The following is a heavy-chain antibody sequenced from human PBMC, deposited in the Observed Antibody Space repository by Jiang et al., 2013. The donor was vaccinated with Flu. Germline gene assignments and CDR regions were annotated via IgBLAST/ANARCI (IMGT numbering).Heavy chain of an antibody. CDR3: ARVLQYQLLYYYYGMDV. D-gene: IGHD2-2*01. CDR2: YDGSNK. J-gene: IGHJ6*02. Sequence: YDGSNKYYADSVKGRFTISRDNSKNTLYLQMNSLRAEDTAVYYCARVLQYQLLYYYYGMDVWGQGTTVTVSS. V-gene: IGHV3-30-3*01.